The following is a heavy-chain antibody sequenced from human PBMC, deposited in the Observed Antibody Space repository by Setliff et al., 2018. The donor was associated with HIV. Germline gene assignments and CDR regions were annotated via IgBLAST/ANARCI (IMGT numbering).Heavy chain of an antibody. V-gene: IGHV1-24*01. Sequence: GASVKVSCKVPGSTLSELAMHWVRQTPAKGLQWMGGFHPEDGEYNYAQKFQGRVTMTEDTSTDTAYMDLRSLRSEDTAIYYCAIITHSSGWWGWTYWGQGTLVTVSS. CDR3: AIITHSSGWWGWTY. CDR1: GSTLSELA. CDR2: FHPEDGEY. D-gene: IGHD6-19*01. J-gene: IGHJ4*02.